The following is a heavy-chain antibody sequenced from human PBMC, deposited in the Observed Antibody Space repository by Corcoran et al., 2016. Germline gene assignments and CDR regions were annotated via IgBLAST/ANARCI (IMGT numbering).Heavy chain of an antibody. J-gene: IGHJ3*02. CDR1: GYTFTSYD. CDR2: MNPNSGNT. CDR3: ARGLGGNYDSSGPTPQGAFDI. V-gene: IGHV1-8*01. Sequence: QVQLVQSGAEVKKPGASVKVSCKASGYTFTSYDINWVRQATGQGLEWMGWMNPNSGNTGYAQKFQGRVTMTRNTSISTAYMELSSLRSEDTAVYYGARGLGGNYDSSGPTPQGAFDIWGQGTMVTVSS. D-gene: IGHD3-22*01.